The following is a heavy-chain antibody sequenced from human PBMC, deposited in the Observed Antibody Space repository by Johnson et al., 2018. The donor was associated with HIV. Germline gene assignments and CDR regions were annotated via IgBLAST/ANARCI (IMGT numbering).Heavy chain of an antibody. D-gene: IGHD2-8*01. V-gene: IGHV3-30*04. Sequence: QVQLVESGGGVVQPGRSLRLSCAASGFTFSSFAMHWVRQTPGNGLEWVSILSYSGSNKYYADSVKGRFTISRDNSKNTLYLQMNTLRAEDTAVYYCARGGVVHDGFDIRGLGTMVTVSS. J-gene: IGHJ3*02. CDR1: GFTFSSFA. CDR2: LSYSGSNK. CDR3: ARGGVVHDGFDI.